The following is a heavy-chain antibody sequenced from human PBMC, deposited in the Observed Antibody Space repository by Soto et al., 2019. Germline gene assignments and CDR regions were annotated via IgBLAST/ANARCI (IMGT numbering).Heavy chain of an antibody. J-gene: IGHJ4*02. CDR1: GYTFSSFG. D-gene: IGHD3-10*01. V-gene: IGHV1-18*04. CDR2: ISGYNGKT. Sequence: QVQLVQSGGEVKKAGASFKVSCKTSGYTFSSFGVSWVRQAPGQGLEWMGWISGYNGKTQYAQTLQGRVIMTADTSTTTFYMELRGLRSDDTAVYFCARDKMIDDFGLGTYDYWGQGITVTVSS. CDR3: ARDKMIDDFGLGTYDY.